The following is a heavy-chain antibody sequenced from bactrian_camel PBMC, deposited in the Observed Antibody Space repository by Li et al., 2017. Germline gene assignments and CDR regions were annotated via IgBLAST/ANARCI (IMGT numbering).Heavy chain of an antibody. CDR3: EDYSGGLSISTDFSY. D-gene: IGHD2*01. J-gene: IGHJ4*01. V-gene: IGHV3S39*01. CDR1: EYTISNKC. CDR2: VYSSGSST. Sequence: QVQLVESGGGSVQTGGSLRLSCVASEYTISNKCMAWFRQAPGKEREGVALVYSSGSSTSYADSVKGRFTISKDSAENTLYLQMNSLKPEDTAMYYCEDYSGGLSISTDFSYWGHGTQVTVS.